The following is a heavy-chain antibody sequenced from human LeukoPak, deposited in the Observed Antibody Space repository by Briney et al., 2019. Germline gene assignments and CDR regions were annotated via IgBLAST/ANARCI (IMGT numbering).Heavy chain of an antibody. V-gene: IGHV4-34*01. CDR2: INHSGST. CDR1: GVSFSGYY. D-gene: IGHD4-23*01. CDR3: ARAVYGGSLFDY. Sequence: PSETLSLTCAVYGVSFSGYYWSWIRQPPGKGLEWIGEINHSGSTNYNPSLKSRVAISVDTSKNQFSLKLSSVTAADTAVYYCARAVYGGSLFDYWGQGTLVTVSS. J-gene: IGHJ4*02.